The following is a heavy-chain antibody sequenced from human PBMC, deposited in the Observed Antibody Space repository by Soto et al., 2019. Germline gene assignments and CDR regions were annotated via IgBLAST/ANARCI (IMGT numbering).Heavy chain of an antibody. D-gene: IGHD3-16*01. CDR3: ARGAYDSVPESGWYFDL. J-gene: IGHJ2*01. Sequence: QVQLQESGPGLVKPSQTLSLTCTVSGGSISGGGYYYNWIRQHPGKGLEWLGFIYYSGRTYYTPSLKSRLNISEDTSKNQFSLKLSSVTAADTAVYYCARGAYDSVPESGWYFDLWGRGTLVTVSS. V-gene: IGHV4-31*03. CDR2: IYYSGRT. CDR1: GGSISGGGYY.